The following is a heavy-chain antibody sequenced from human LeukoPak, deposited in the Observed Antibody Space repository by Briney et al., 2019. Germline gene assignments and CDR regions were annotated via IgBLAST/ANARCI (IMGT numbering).Heavy chain of an antibody. D-gene: IGHD3-22*01. CDR3: ARERVYYDSSGSPPEGHAFDI. CDR1: GGSISSGGYY. CDR2: IYYSGST. Sequence: SETLSLTCTVSGGSISSGGYYWSWIRQHPGKGLEWIGYIYYSGSTYYNPSLKSRVTISVDTSKNQFSLKLSSVTAADTAVYYCARERVYYDSSGSPPEGHAFDIWGQGTMVTVSS. V-gene: IGHV4-31*03. J-gene: IGHJ3*02.